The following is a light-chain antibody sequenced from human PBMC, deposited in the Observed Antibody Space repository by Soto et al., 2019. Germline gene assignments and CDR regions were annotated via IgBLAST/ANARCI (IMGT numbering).Light chain of an antibody. CDR2: HVS. CDR1: SSDVGGYSY. V-gene: IGLV2-11*01. J-gene: IGLJ1*01. CDR3: CSFAGSYTLYV. Sequence: QSALTQPRSVSGSPGQSVTISCTGTSSDVGGYSYVSWFQQHPRKPPQLMIYHVSKRPSGVPDRFSGSKSGNTASLTISGLQAEDEADYNCCSFAGSYTLYVFGTGTKVTVL.